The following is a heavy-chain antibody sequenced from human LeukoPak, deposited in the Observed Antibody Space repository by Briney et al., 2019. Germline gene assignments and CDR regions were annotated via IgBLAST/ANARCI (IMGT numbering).Heavy chain of an antibody. CDR2: IYSDGST. CDR1: GFSVSNNY. CDR3: AASRKRRFEY. J-gene: IGHJ4*02. Sequence: PGGSLRLSCAASGFSVSNNYMSWVRQAPGKGLEWVSFIYSDGSTYYADSVKGRFTISRDNSKNTLCLQMNSLRAEDTALYYCAASRKRRFEYWGQGTLVTVSS. V-gene: IGHV3-66*01.